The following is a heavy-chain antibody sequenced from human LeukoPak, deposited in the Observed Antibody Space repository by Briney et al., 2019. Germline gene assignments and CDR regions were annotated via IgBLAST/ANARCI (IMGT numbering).Heavy chain of an antibody. V-gene: IGHV3-23*01. J-gene: IGHJ4*02. D-gene: IGHD4-17*01. Sequence: GGSLRLSCAASGFTFSSYAMSWVRQAPGKGLEWVSAISGSGGSTYYADSVKGRFTISRDNSKNTLYLQMNSLRAEDTAVYYCARFYDYGDYFDYWGQGTLVTVSS. CDR2: ISGSGGST. CDR1: GFTFSSYA. CDR3: ARFYDYGDYFDY.